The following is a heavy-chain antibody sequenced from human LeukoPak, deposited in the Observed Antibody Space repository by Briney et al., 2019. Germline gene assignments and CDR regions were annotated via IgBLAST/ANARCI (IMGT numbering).Heavy chain of an antibody. CDR3: AKGGSSSHNWFDP. D-gene: IGHD6-13*01. V-gene: IGHV3-30*02. Sequence: GGSLRLSCAASGFMFSTYGMHWVRQAPGKGLEWVAFIRNDGSNDYYPDSVKGRFTISRDNSRNTLYLQMNSLRAEDTAFYYCAKGGSSSHNWFDPWGQGTRVTVSS. J-gene: IGHJ5*02. CDR1: GFMFSTYG. CDR2: IRNDGSND.